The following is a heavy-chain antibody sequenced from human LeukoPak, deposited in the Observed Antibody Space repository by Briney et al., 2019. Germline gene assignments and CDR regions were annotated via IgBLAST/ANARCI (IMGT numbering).Heavy chain of an antibody. CDR1: GGSISSYY. CDR3: ARDRSGYYFDY. V-gene: IGHV4-59*01. J-gene: IGHJ4*02. CDR2: IYYSGST. Sequence: SETLSLTCTVSGGSISSYYWSWIRQPPGKGLEWIGYIYYSGSTNYNPSLKSRVTISVDTSKNQFSLKLSSVTAADTAVYYCARDRSGYYFDYWGQGTLVTVSS. D-gene: IGHD3-3*01.